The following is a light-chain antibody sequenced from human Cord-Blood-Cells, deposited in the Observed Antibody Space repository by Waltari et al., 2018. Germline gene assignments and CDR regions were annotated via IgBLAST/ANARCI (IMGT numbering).Light chain of an antibody. Sequence: QLVLTQSPSASAPLGASVKLTCTLSRGHSSYAIAWHQQQPEKGPRYLMKLNSDGSHSKGDGIPDRFSGSSSGAERYLTISSLQSEDEADYYCQTWGTGIHWVFGGGTKLTVL. V-gene: IGLV4-69*01. CDR2: LNSDGSH. CDR1: RGHSSYA. CDR3: QTWGTGIHWV. J-gene: IGLJ3*02.